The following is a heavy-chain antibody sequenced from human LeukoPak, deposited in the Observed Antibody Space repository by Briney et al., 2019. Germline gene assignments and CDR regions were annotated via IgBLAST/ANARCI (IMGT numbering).Heavy chain of an antibody. CDR2: TSAYNGNT. D-gene: IGHD5-18*01. CDR1: GYTFTGYY. CDR3: ARVWGRGYSSPGDY. V-gene: IGHV1-18*04. Sequence: ASVKVSCKASGYTFTGYYMHWVRQAPGQGLEWMGWTSAYNGNTNYAQKLQGRVTMTTDTSTNTAFMELRSLRSDDTAVYYCARVWGRGYSSPGDYWGQGTLVTVSS. J-gene: IGHJ4*02.